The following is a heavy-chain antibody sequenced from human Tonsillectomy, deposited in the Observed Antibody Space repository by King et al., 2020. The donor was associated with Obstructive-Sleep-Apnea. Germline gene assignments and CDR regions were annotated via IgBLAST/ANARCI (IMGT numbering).Heavy chain of an antibody. D-gene: IGHD2-15*01. J-gene: IGHJ5*02. CDR1: GYTFTSYY. Sequence: VQLVESGAEVKKPGASVKVSCKASGYTFTSYYMHWVRQAPGQGLEWMGIINPSGGSTSYAQKFQGRVTMNRDTSTSTGYMELSSLRSEDTAVYYCARDGPYCSGGSCYPNNWFDPWGQGTLVTVSS. CDR3: ARDGPYCSGGSCYPNNWFDP. CDR2: INPSGGST. V-gene: IGHV1-46*01.